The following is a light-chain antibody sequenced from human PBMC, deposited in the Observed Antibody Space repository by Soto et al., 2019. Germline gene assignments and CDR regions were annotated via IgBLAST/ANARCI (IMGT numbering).Light chain of an antibody. Sequence: SVLTQPPSVSAVPGQKVTLSCSGNSSKIGNNYVSWYQQLPGTAPKLLIYDNNKRPSGIPDRFSGSKSGTSATLGITGLQTGDEADYYCGTWDSSLSAGRVFGTGTRSPS. CDR1: SSKIGNNY. CDR3: GTWDSSLSAGRV. J-gene: IGLJ1*01. V-gene: IGLV1-51*01. CDR2: DNN.